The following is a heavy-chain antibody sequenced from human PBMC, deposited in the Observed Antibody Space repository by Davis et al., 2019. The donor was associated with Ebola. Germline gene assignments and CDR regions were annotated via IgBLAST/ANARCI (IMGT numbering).Heavy chain of an antibody. J-gene: IGHJ4*02. CDR1: GGTFSSYA. V-gene: IGHV1-69*13. Sequence: SVKVSCKASGGTFSSYAISWVRQAPGQGLEWMGGIIPIFGTANYAQKFQGRVTITADESTSTAYMELSSLRSEDTAVYYCAREGTIRGVNFDYWGQGTLVTVSS. D-gene: IGHD3-10*01. CDR2: IIPIFGTA. CDR3: AREGTIRGVNFDY.